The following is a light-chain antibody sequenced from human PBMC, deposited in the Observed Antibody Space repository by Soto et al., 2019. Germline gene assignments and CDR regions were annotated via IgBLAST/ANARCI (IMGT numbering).Light chain of an antibody. V-gene: IGLV1-44*01. J-gene: IGLJ2*01. CDR3: AAWDDSLNGVI. CDR1: SSNIGSYI. CDR2: SNT. Sequence: QSVLTQAPSASGTPGQTVTISCSGSSSNIGSYIVNWYQQLPGTAPKLLIYSNTQRPSGVPDLFSASKSGTSASLAISGLQSGDEAAYFCAAWDDSLNGVIFGGGTQLTVL.